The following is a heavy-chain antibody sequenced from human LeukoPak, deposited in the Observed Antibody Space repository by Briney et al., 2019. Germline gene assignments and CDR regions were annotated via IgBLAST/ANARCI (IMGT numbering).Heavy chain of an antibody. J-gene: IGHJ3*02. CDR1: GFTFSAYD. V-gene: IGHV3-23*01. CDR2: TSRSSGA. D-gene: IGHD3-22*01. CDR3: AQGGYFAFDM. Sequence: GGPLRLSCVGSGFTFSAYDMQWVRQAPGKGLEWVSGTSRSSGAHYTDSVKGRFTISRDNSKDTLYLQMDSLRAEDTAVYYCAQGGYFAFDMWGQGTMVTVSS.